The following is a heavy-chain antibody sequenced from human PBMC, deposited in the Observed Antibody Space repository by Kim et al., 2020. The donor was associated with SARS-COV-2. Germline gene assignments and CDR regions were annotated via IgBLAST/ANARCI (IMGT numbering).Heavy chain of an antibody. J-gene: IGHJ4*02. CDR3: ARGGAVLRFLEWLSSYFDY. CDR1: GYTFSNYA. V-gene: IGHV1-3*01. D-gene: IGHD3-3*01. Sequence: ASVKVSCKASGYTFSNYAMHWVRQAPGQRLEGMGWINAGSGNTEYSQKFQGRLIITRDTSASTAYMELSSRRSEDTAVYYCARGGAVLRFLEWLSSYFDYWGQGTLVTVSS. CDR2: INAGSGNT.